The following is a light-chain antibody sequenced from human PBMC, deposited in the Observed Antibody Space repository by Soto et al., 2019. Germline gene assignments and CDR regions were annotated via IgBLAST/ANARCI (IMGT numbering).Light chain of an antibody. Sequence: QSALTQPASVSGSPGQSITISCTGTSSDVGAYNYVSWYQQHPGKAPKLMIFEVSDRPSGVSTRFSGSKSGNTASLTISGLQAEAEADYYCSSYTSSNTLVFGGGTKLTVL. V-gene: IGLV2-14*01. CDR1: SSDVGAYNY. CDR3: SSYTSSNTLV. J-gene: IGLJ2*01. CDR2: EVS.